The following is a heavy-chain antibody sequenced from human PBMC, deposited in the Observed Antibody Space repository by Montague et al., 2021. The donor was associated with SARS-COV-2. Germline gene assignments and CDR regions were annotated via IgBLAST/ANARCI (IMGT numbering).Heavy chain of an antibody. J-gene: IGHJ4*02. CDR2: TSWNSGSI. D-gene: IGHD3-10*01. Sequence: SLRLSCAASGFTFDDYAMHWVRQAPGKGLEWVSGTSWNSGSIGYADSVKGRFTISRDNAKNSLYLQMNSLRAEDTALYYCAKAGSYYKEAYYLDYWGQGTLVTVSS. V-gene: IGHV3-9*01. CDR1: GFTFDDYA. CDR3: AKAGSYYKEAYYLDY.